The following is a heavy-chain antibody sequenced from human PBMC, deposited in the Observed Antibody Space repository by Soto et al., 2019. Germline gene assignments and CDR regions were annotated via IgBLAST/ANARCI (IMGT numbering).Heavy chain of an antibody. CDR1: GGSISSGGYS. D-gene: IGHD3-22*01. Sequence: TLSLTCAVSGGSISSGGYSWIWIQQPPGTGIEFIVSIYYTGGTYYNPSLKSRFTIAVDRSKNQFSLNLSSVAPADTAMYYCARATFFRKGYYDDTDYYFFDYWGQGTLVTVSS. CDR3: ARATFFRKGYYDDTDYYFFDY. J-gene: IGHJ4*02. CDR2: IYYTGGT. V-gene: IGHV4-30-2*01.